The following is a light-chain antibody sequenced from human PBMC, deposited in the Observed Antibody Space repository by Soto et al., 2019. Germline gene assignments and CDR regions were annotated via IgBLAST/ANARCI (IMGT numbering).Light chain of an antibody. CDR2: DVN. CDR1: SSDVGGYNY. J-gene: IGLJ1*01. CDR3: SSYTSSNTLYV. Sequence: VSRAPRGASRIIKTETSSDVGGYNYVSWYQQHPGKAPKLMIYDVNNRPSGVSDRFSGSKSGNTASLTISGLQAEDEADYFCSSYTSSNTLYVLGAGTKVTVL. V-gene: IGLV2-14*04.